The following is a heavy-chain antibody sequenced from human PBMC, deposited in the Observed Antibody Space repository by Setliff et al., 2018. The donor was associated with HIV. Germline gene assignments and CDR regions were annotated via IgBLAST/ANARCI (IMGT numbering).Heavy chain of an antibody. CDR1: GYTFPNYG. J-gene: IGHJ4*02. Sequence: VSCKASGYTFPNYGITWVRQAPGQGLEWMGWISAYTANTNYAQNLQGRVTLTTDTSTSTAYMELRSLRSDDTAVYYCARVRVGATPLDYWGQGTLVTVSS. CDR2: ISAYTANT. CDR3: ARVRVGATPLDY. V-gene: IGHV1-18*01. D-gene: IGHD1-26*01.